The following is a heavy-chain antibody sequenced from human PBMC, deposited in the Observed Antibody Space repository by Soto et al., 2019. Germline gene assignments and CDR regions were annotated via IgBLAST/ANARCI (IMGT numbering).Heavy chain of an antibody. Sequence: ASVKVSCKASGYTFTSYDINWVRQATGQGLEWMGWMNPNIGNTDYAQKFQGRVTMTTDNSISTAYMGLSSLRSEDTAVYYCARTSDVAAPINWFDPWGQGTLVTVSS. CDR1: GYTFTSYD. J-gene: IGHJ5*02. CDR3: ARTSDVAAPINWFDP. V-gene: IGHV1-8*01. CDR2: MNPNIGNT. D-gene: IGHD6-13*01.